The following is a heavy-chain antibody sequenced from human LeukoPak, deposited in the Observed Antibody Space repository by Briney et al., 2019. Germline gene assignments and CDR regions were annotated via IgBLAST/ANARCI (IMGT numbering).Heavy chain of an antibody. D-gene: IGHD3-9*01. CDR2: IDSDGTNR. Sequence: GGSLRLSCAASGFTFSRYWMHWVRQAPGKGLVWVSRIDSDGTNRDYADSVKGRFTISRDNAKNTVYLQMNSLRDEDTAVYYSERRATGLPVNWGQGGLVSVSS. CDR3: ERRATGLPVN. V-gene: IGHV3-74*01. CDR1: GFTFSRYW. J-gene: IGHJ4*02.